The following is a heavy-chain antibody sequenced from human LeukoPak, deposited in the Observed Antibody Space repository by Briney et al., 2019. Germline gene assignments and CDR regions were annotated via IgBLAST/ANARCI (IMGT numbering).Heavy chain of an antibody. CDR1: GGSISSYY. CDR2: IYYSGST. Sequence: SETLSLTCTVSGGSISSYYWSWIRQPPGKGLEWIGYIYYSGSTNYNPSLKSRVTISVDTSKNQFSLKLSSVTAADTAVYYCARDNWSGYYDILTGSAGYYYMDVWGKGTTVTISS. D-gene: IGHD3-9*01. J-gene: IGHJ6*03. V-gene: IGHV4-59*01. CDR3: ARDNWSGYYDILTGSAGYYYMDV.